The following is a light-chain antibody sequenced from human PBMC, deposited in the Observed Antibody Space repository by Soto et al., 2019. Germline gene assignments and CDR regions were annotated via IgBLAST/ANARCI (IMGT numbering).Light chain of an antibody. CDR3: MQSTHWPPT. CDR1: QSLVFSDGNAY. Sequence: DVVMTQSPLSLPVTLGQPASISCKSSQSLVFSDGNAYLNWFQQRPGQSPRRLIYRASNRDSGVPDRFSGSWSGTDFTLQINGVEAEDVGVYYCMQSTHWPPTFGRGTMVEIK. CDR2: RAS. V-gene: IGKV2-30*01. J-gene: IGKJ1*01.